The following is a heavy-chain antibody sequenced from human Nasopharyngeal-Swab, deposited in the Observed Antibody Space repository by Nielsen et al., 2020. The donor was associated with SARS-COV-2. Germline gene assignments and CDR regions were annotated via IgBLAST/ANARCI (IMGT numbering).Heavy chain of an antibody. J-gene: IGHJ3*02. CDR2: ISGSGGST. CDR1: GFTFSSYA. D-gene: IGHD3-16*02. CDR3: AYDYVWGSYRYQGAFDI. V-gene: IGHV3-23*01. Sequence: GGSLKISCAASGFTFSSYAMSWVRQAPGKGLEWVSAISGSGGSTYYADSVKGRFTISRDNSKNTLYLQMNSLRAEDTAVYYCAYDYVWGSYRYQGAFDIWGQGTMVTVSS.